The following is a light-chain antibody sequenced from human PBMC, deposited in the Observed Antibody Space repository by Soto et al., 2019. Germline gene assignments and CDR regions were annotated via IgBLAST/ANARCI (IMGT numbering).Light chain of an antibody. CDR3: SSYTSSSTLV. CDR1: SSDVGGYNY. Sequence: QSALTHPASVSGSPGQSITISCTGTSSDVGGYNYVSWYQQHPGKAPKLMIYEVSNRPSGVSNRFSGSKSGNTASLTISGLQAEDEAEYYCSSYTSSSTLVFGGGTKVTVL. V-gene: IGLV2-14*01. J-gene: IGLJ2*01. CDR2: EVS.